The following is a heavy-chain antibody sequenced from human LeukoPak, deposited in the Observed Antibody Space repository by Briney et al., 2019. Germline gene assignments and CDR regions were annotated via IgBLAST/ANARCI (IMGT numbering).Heavy chain of an antibody. V-gene: IGHV3-23*01. D-gene: IGHD1-26*01. CDR3: AKDRVDREPGHDAFHI. J-gene: IGHJ3*02. CDR1: GFTFSNYA. CDR2: IGGSGGNT. Sequence: PGGSLRLSCAASGFTFSNYAMNWVRQAPGKGLEWVSSIGGSGGNTYYAQSVKGRFTISRDNSKNTLYLQMNSLRAGGTAVYYCAKDRVDREPGHDAFHIRGQGTMVTVSS.